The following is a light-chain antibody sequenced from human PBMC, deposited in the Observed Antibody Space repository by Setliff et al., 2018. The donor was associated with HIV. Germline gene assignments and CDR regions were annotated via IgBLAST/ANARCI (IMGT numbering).Light chain of an antibody. Sequence: QSALTQPASVSGSPGQSITISCTGTSSDVGGYNYVSWYQQHPGKAPKFMIYDVSNRPSGVSNRSSGSKSGNTASLTISGLQAEDEADYYCSSYTSSTPLYVFGTGTKVTVL. CDR2: DVS. CDR1: SSDVGGYNY. CDR3: SSYTSSTPLYV. V-gene: IGLV2-14*03. J-gene: IGLJ1*01.